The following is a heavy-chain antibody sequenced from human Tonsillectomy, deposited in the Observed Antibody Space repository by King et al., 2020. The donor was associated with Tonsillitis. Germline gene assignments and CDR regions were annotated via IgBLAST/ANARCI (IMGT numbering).Heavy chain of an antibody. V-gene: IGHV3-30*18. Sequence: VQLVESGGGVVQPGRSLRLSCAASGFTFSSYGMHWVRQAPGKGLEWVAVISYDGNNKYNAGSVKGRFTISRDNSKNTLYLQMNSRRGEDTAVYYCAKGHSSGWFYFDSWGQGTLVTVSS. CDR2: ISYDGNNK. J-gene: IGHJ4*02. CDR1: GFTFSSYG. CDR3: AKGHSSGWFYFDS. D-gene: IGHD6-19*01.